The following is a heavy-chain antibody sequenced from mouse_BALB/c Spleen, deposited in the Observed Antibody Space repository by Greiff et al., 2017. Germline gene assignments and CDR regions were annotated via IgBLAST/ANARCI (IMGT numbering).Heavy chain of an antibody. CDR3: ARDQGLLDY. V-gene: IGHV5-6-3*01. Sequence: DVKLVESGGGLVQPGGSLKLSCAASGFTFSSYGMSWVRQTPDKRLELVATINSNGGSTYYPDSVKGRFTISRDNAKNTLYLQMSSLKSEDTAMYYCARDQGLLDYWGQGTTLTVSS. D-gene: IGHD1-1*02. CDR1: GFTFSSYG. CDR2: INSNGGST. J-gene: IGHJ2*01.